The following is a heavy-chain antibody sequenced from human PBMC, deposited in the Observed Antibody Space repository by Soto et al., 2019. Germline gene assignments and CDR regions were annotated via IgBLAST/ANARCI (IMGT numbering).Heavy chain of an antibody. V-gene: IGHV3-23*01. CDR1: GFTLTRSA. CDR3: AKDVGQWVETFDY. J-gene: IGHJ4*01. Sequence: GGSLRLSCSVSGFTLTRSAVSWVRQAPGKGLEWVSGISAGGGGSYYADSVKGRFTIPRDVAKNTVYLQMNGLRVEDKAVYYWAKDVGQWVETFDYWGQGTLVTVSS. D-gene: IGHD6-19*01. CDR2: ISAGGGGS.